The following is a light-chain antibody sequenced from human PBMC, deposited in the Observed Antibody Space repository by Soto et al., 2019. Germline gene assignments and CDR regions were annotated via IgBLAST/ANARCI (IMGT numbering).Light chain of an antibody. CDR3: SSSEGTSTI. J-gene: IGLJ2*01. V-gene: IGLV2-14*03. Sequence: QSVLTQPASVSGSPGQSITISCTGTINDIGSYNYVSWYQQHPGRAPQLIIYDVSYRPSGVSDRFSGSKSGNTASLTISGLRAEDEADYYCSSSEGTSTIFGGGTKVTDL. CDR2: DVS. CDR1: INDIGSYNY.